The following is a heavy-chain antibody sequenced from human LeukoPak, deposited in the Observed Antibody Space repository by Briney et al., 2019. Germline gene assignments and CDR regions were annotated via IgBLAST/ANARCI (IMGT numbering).Heavy chain of an antibody. Sequence: GECLKISCKGSGYSFTSYWIGWVRQMPGKSLEWMGIIYPGDSETRYSPSFQGQVTISADKSISTAYLQWSSLKASDTAIYYCARRAVAAADYWGQGTLVTVSS. V-gene: IGHV5-51*01. D-gene: IGHD6-13*01. CDR2: IYPGDSET. CDR1: GYSFTSYW. CDR3: ARRAVAAADY. J-gene: IGHJ4*02.